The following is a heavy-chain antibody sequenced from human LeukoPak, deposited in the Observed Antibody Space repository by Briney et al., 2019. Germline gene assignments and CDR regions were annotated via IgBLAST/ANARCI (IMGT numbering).Heavy chain of an antibody. CDR3: VRDTYNCCGECSPTFAN. Sequence: GGSLSLSCAASGFNFDISWMHWVRQVPGKGLEWVARLGNDETYTNYADSVKGRFTISRDTGKNTLYLLMNSLRVEDTAIFYCVRDTYNCCGECSPTFANWDREILFTVSS. CDR2: LGNDETYT. J-gene: IGHJ4*02. D-gene: IGHD1-20*01. CDR1: GFNFDISW. V-gene: IGHV3-74*01.